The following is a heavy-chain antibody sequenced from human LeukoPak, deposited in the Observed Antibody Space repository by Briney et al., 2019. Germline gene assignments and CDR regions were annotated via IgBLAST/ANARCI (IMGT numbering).Heavy chain of an antibody. V-gene: IGHV7-4-1*02. Sequence: GASVKVSCKASGYTFTSYAMNWVRQAPGQGLEWMGWINTNTGNPTYAQGFTGRFVFSLDTSVSTAYLQISSLKAEDTAVYYCARHRLHRLYYDSGGYYHDAFDIWGQGTMVTVSS. CDR3: ARHRLHRLYYDSGGYYHDAFDI. J-gene: IGHJ3*02. D-gene: IGHD3-22*01. CDR1: GYTFTSYA. CDR2: INTNTGNP.